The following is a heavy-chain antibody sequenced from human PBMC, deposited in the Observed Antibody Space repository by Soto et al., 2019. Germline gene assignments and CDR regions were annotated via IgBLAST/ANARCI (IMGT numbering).Heavy chain of an antibody. D-gene: IGHD3-10*01. J-gene: IGHJ6*02. CDR2: TYYRSKWYN. CDR3: AREDYYGSGSNIYYYHGMDV. V-gene: IGHV6-1*01. Sequence: SQTLSLTCAISGDRVSSNSAAWNWIRQSPSRGLEWLGRTYYRSKWYNDYAVSVKSRITINPDTSKNQFSLQLNSVTPEDTAVYYCAREDYYGSGSNIYYYHGMDVWGQGTTVTVSS. CDR1: GDRVSSNSAA.